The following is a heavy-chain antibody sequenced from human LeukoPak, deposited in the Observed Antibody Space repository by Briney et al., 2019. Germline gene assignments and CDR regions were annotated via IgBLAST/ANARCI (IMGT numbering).Heavy chain of an antibody. Sequence: GGPLILSCAASGFTFSSYEMNWVRQAPGKGLKWVSYISRSGSTIYYADSVKGRFTISRDNAKNSLYLQMNSLRAEDTAVYYCARGRPGAFDIWGQGTMVTVSS. CDR2: ISRSGSTI. V-gene: IGHV3-48*03. CDR1: GFTFSSYE. CDR3: ARGRPGAFDI. J-gene: IGHJ3*02.